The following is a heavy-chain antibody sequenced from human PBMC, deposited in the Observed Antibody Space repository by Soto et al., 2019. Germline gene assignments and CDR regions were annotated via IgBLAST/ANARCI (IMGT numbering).Heavy chain of an antibody. Sequence: GSLRLSCGGSGFEFRKYGIHWVRQAPGKGLEWVAVIAYDSSVKYYADSVKGRFTVSRDNSKNTVHLQMNSLRADDTAVYYFQKDQDTYYSNSLRGLDVCCQGTTFTVSS. J-gene: IGHJ6*02. D-gene: IGHD6-6*01. CDR1: GFEFRKYG. CDR2: IAYDSSVK. V-gene: IGHV3-30*18. CDR3: QKDQDTYYSNSLRGLDV.